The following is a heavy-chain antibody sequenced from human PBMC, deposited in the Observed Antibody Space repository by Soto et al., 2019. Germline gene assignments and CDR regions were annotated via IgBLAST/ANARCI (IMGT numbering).Heavy chain of an antibody. CDR3: ARAVAVPADFDY. V-gene: IGHV1-3*01. CDR2: INAGNGNT. J-gene: IGHJ4*02. CDR1: GYTFTSYA. D-gene: IGHD6-19*01. Sequence: ASVKVSCKASGYTFTSYAMHWVRQAPGQRLEWMGWINAGNGNTKYSQKFQGRVTITRDTSASTAYMELSSLRSEDTAVYYCARAVAVPADFDYWCQGTLVTVSS.